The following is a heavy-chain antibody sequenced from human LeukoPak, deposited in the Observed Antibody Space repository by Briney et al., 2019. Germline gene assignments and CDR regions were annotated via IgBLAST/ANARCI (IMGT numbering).Heavy chain of an antibody. J-gene: IGHJ4*02. CDR3: ARAVGTRLGLVLDY. V-gene: IGHV4-59*01. Sequence: SETLSLTCTVSGGSISNNYWSWIRQPPGKGLEWIGCIYYSGTTNYNPSLKSRVTISVDTSKNQFSLKLSSVTAADTAVYYCARAVGTRLGLVLDYWGQGTLVTVSS. D-gene: IGHD5-18*01. CDR1: GGSISNNY. CDR2: IYYSGTT.